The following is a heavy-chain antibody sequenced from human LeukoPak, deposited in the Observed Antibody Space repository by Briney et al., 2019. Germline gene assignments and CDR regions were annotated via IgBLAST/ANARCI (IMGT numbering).Heavy chain of an antibody. D-gene: IGHD3-3*01. CDR1: GFDFSSNW. CDR2: IKGDGIST. CDR3: AKDHYWSIDY. Sequence: GGSLRLSSAASGFDFSSNWMHWVRHAPGQGLVWVSRIKGDGISTNYADSVKGRFTISRDIAKNTLYLQMNSLRAEDTGVYYCAKDHYWSIDYWGRGTLVTVSS. J-gene: IGHJ4*02. V-gene: IGHV3-74*01.